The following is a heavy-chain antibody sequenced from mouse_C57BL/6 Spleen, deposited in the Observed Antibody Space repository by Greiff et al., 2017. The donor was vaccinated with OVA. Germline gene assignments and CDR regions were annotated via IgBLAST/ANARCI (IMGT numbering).Heavy chain of an antibody. D-gene: IGHD1-1*01. CDR3: ARHYYGSSYYAMDY. J-gene: IGHJ4*01. CDR2: ISGGGGNT. Sequence: EVQGVESGGGLVKPGGSLKLSCAASGFTYSSYTMSWVRQTPEKRLEWVATISGGGGNTYYPDSVKGRFTISRDNAKNTLYLQMSSLRSEDTALYYCARHYYGSSYYAMDYWGQGTSVTVSS. V-gene: IGHV5-9*01. CDR1: GFTYSSYT.